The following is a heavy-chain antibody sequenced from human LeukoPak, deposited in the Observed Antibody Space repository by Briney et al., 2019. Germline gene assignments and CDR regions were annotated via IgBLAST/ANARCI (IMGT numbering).Heavy chain of an antibody. D-gene: IGHD6-19*01. CDR3: TKAGIAVPATPDY. V-gene: IGHV3-23*01. J-gene: IGHJ4*02. Sequence: HAGGSLRLSCAASGFTYSNYAMNWVRQAPGKGLEWVSGISSGGGTTYYADSVKGRFIISRDNSKNTLYLQMDSLRAEDTAVYYCTKAGIAVPATPDYWGQGTLVTVSS. CDR2: ISSGGGTT. CDR1: GFTYSNYA.